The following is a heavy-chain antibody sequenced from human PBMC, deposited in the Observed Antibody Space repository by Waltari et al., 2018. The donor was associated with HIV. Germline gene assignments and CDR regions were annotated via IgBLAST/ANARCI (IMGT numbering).Heavy chain of an antibody. V-gene: IGHV4-59*01. CDR2: IYYSGST. Sequence: QVQLQASGPGLVKPSETLSLTCTVSGGSISSYYWRWIRQPPGKGLAWIWYIYYSGSTNYNPSLKSRVTISVDTSKNQFSLKLSSVTAADTAVYYCARVNWNYGDWFDPWGQGTLVTVSS. CDR1: GGSISSYY. J-gene: IGHJ5*02. D-gene: IGHD1-7*01. CDR3: ARVNWNYGDWFDP.